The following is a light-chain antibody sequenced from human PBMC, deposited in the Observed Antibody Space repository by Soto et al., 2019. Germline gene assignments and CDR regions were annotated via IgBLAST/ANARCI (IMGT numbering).Light chain of an antibody. V-gene: IGKV1-5*03. Sequence: DIQLTQSPSTRSGSVGDRVTITCRASQNLSVWLAWYQQKPGEAPKLQIYKASILQSGVPSRFSGSASGTEFTLTISSLESDDFATYYCQQYHRYSTFGQGTKVDI. J-gene: IGKJ1*01. CDR2: KAS. CDR1: QNLSVW. CDR3: QQYHRYST.